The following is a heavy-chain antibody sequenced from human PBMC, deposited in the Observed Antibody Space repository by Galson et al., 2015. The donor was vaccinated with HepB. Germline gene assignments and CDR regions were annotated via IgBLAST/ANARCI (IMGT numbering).Heavy chain of an antibody. CDR1: GFTFSSYA. D-gene: IGHD3-16*01. V-gene: IGHV3-23*01. J-gene: IGHJ6*02. Sequence: SLRLSCAASGFTFSSYAMSWVRQAPGKGLEWVTAISGSGGSTYYADSVKGRFTLPRDNSKNTLYLQMNSLRAEDTAVYYCAKDVLHYYYGIDVWGQGTTVTVSS. CDR3: AKDVLHYYYGIDV. CDR2: ISGSGGST.